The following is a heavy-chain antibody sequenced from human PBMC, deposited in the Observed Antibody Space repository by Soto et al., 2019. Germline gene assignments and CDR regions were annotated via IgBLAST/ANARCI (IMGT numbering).Heavy chain of an antibody. D-gene: IGHD5-18*01. Sequence: QVQLLESGPGLVKPSQTLSLICNVSGASISSRGYYWSWIRQRPGGGLEWLGFIYYSGISHYNPSLKSRPTISGDTSKNQFSLKLISVTAADTAVYYCARTEWIQLWFDYWGQGALVTVS. V-gene: IGHV4-31*03. CDR1: GASISSRGYY. J-gene: IGHJ4*02. CDR2: IYYSGIS. CDR3: ARTEWIQLWFDY.